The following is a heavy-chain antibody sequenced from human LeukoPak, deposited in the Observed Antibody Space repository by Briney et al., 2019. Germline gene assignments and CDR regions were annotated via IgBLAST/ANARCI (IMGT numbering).Heavy chain of an antibody. Sequence: TSETLSLTCTVSGGSISSYYWSWIRQPAEKGLEWIGRIYTSGSTNYNPSLKSRVTMSVDTSKNQFSLKLSSVTAADTAVYYCARVFYGITMVRGVIEDAFDIWGQGTMVTVSS. CDR1: GGSISSYY. D-gene: IGHD3-10*01. CDR2: IYTSGST. CDR3: ARVFYGITMVRGVIEDAFDI. J-gene: IGHJ3*02. V-gene: IGHV4-4*07.